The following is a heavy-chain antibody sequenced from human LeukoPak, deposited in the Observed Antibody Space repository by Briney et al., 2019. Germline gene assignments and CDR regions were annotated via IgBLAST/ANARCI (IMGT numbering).Heavy chain of an antibody. Sequence: SETLSLTCAVYGGSFSGYYWSWIRQPPGKGLEWIGEINHSGSTNYNPSLKSRVTISVDTSKNQFSLKLSSVTAADTAVYYCARRRYCSSTSCYKAAPVDYWGQGTLVTVSS. CDR1: GGSFSGYY. V-gene: IGHV4-34*01. J-gene: IGHJ4*02. CDR2: INHSGST. CDR3: ARRRYCSSTSCYKAAPVDY. D-gene: IGHD2-2*02.